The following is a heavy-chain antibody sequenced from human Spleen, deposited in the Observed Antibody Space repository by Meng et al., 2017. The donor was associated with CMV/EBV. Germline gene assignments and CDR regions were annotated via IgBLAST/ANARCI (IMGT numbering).Heavy chain of an antibody. CDR2: IYHSGST. CDR1: GDSISSNKW. D-gene: IGHD2-2*01. J-gene: IGHJ6*02. V-gene: IGHV4-4*02. Sequence: SETLSLTCGVSGDSISSNKWWSWVRQPPGKGLEWIGEIYHSGSTNYNPSLKTRVTISMDKSKNHFSLKLTSVTAADTAVYYCAGVIVVVPAAYYGMDVWGQGTTVTV. CDR3: AGVIVVVPAAYYGMDV.